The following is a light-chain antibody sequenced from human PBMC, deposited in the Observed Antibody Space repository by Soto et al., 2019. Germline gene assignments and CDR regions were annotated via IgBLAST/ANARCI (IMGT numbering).Light chain of an antibody. CDR2: EAF. CDR3: CSHAGSDTYV. CDR1: SXDVGSGNV. J-gene: IGLJ1*01. Sequence: QFVLAQPASVSGSPGQSITIYCTGTSXDVGSGNVVSWYQHYPGKAPQLMIYEAFQRPSGVSSRFSGSKSGNTASLTISGLQTEDEADYYCCSHAGSDTYVFRTGTKVTVL. V-gene: IGLV2-23*01.